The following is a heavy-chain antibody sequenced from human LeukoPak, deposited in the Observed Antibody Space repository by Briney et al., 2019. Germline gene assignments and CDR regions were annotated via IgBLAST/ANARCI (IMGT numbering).Heavy chain of an antibody. Sequence: GGSLRLSCAASGFTFSSYGMHWVRQAPGKGLEWVAFIRYDGSNKYYADSVKGRFTISRDNSKNTLYLQMNSLRAEDTAVYYCAKALLGYCSSTSCFGFDYWGQGTLVTVSS. CDR3: AKALLGYCSSTSCFGFDY. CDR2: IRYDGSNK. CDR1: GFTFSSYG. V-gene: IGHV3-30*02. D-gene: IGHD2-2*01. J-gene: IGHJ4*02.